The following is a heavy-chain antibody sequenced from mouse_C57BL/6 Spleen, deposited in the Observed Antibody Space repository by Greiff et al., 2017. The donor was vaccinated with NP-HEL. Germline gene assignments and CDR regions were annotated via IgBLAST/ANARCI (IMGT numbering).Heavy chain of an antibody. CDR1: GFTFSSYA. J-gene: IGHJ1*03. CDR2: ISSGGDYI. D-gene: IGHD1-1*01. V-gene: IGHV5-9-1*02. Sequence: EVQVVESGEGLVKPGGSLKLSCAASGFTFSSYAMSWVRQTPEKRLEWVAYISSGGDYIYYADTVKGRFTISRDNARNTLYLQMSSLKSEDTAMYYCTIYYGSSDWYFDVWGTGTTVTVSS. CDR3: TIYYGSSDWYFDV.